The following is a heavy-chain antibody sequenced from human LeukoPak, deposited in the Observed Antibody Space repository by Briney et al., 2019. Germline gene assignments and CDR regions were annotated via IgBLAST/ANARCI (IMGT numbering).Heavy chain of an antibody. CDR3: AKSPVSSCRGSFCYPFDY. D-gene: IGHD2-15*01. J-gene: IGHJ4*01. V-gene: IGHV3-23*01. CDR1: GFTFSTYA. CDR2: ISGSDDGT. Sequence: PGGSLRLSCAASGFTFSTYAMSWVRQIPGKGLEWVSAISGSDDGTYYADSVKGRFTISRDNSRNTLYLQMNTLRAEDTAVYFCAKSPVSSCRGSFCYPFDYWGQETWSPSPQ.